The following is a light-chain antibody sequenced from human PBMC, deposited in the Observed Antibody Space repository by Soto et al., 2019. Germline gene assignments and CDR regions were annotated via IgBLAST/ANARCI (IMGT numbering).Light chain of an antibody. V-gene: IGKV2-28*01. CDR3: LQGLETFT. J-gene: IGKJ3*01. Sequence: DIVMTQSPVSLAVTPGEPASISCRSSQSLLSSNGYTYLHWYLQKPGQSPKLLIYLGSNRAPGVPDRFSGSGSGTDFTLKISKVEAEDVGVYYCLQGLETFTFGPGTKVDIK. CDR1: QSLLSSNGYTY. CDR2: LGS.